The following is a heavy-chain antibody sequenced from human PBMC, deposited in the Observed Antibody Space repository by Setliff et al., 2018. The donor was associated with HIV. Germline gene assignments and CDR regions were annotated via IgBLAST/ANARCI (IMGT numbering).Heavy chain of an antibody. Sequence: GGSLRLSCAASGFNFNDYAMHWVRQAPGEGLEWVSGISWNSGSIGYADSVEGRFSISRDNAKDSVYLQMNSLRTEDTAFYYCAKKVAGVNWYFDLWGRGTLVTV. CDR3: AKKVAGVNWYFDL. CDR1: GFNFNDYA. CDR2: ISWNSGSI. V-gene: IGHV3-9*01. D-gene: IGHD6-19*01. J-gene: IGHJ2*01.